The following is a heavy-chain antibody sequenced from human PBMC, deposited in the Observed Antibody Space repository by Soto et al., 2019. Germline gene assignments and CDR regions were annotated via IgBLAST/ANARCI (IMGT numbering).Heavy chain of an antibody. V-gene: IGHV3-23*01. CDR3: AKAPVVVVVAAYYFDY. D-gene: IGHD2-15*01. J-gene: IGHJ4*02. CDR2: ISGSGGST. CDR1: GFTFSSCS. Sequence: PGGSLRLSCAASGFTFSSCSLSWLRQAPGKGLEWVSAISGSGGSTYYADSVKGRFTISRDNSKNTLYLQMNSLRAEDTAVYYCAKAPVVVVVAAYYFDYWGQGT.